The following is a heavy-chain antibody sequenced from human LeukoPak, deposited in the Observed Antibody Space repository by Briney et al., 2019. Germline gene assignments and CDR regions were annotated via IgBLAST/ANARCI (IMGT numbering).Heavy chain of an antibody. J-gene: IGHJ4*02. Sequence: KSSETLSLTCIVSGGSISSYYWSWLRQPPGKGLEWIGYIHSTGGVNYNPSLESRVTISADTSQKQFSLRLTSVTAADTAVYYCARNVGTAVTGVRYFDSWGQGTLVSVSS. CDR2: IHSTGGV. CDR3: ARNVGTAVTGVRYFDS. V-gene: IGHV4-59*01. D-gene: IGHD2-21*02. CDR1: GGSISSYY.